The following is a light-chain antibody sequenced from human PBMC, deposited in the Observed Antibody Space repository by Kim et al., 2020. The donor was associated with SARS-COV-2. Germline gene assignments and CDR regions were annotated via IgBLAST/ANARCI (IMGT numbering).Light chain of an antibody. Sequence: SASVGDRVTITCRASQSIGTYLNWYQQKSGQAPRRLNYAASVLHSWVPSRFGGSGSGTDFVLTITNLQPEDFATYFCQQSYSTRYTFGQGTKLEI. CDR1: QSIGTY. CDR3: QQSYSTRYT. CDR2: AAS. V-gene: IGKV1-39*01. J-gene: IGKJ2*01.